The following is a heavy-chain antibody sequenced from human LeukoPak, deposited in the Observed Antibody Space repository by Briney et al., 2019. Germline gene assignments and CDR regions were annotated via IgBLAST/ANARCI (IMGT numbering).Heavy chain of an antibody. CDR3: ATAVGDAFDI. Sequence: ASVKVSRKVSGYTLTELSMHWVRQPPGKGLEWMGGFDTEDGETIYAQKFQGRVTMTEDTSTDTANMELSSLRSEDTALYYCATAVGDAFDIWGQGTMVTVSS. CDR2: FDTEDGET. J-gene: IGHJ3*02. V-gene: IGHV1-24*01. CDR1: GYTLTELS. D-gene: IGHD1-26*01.